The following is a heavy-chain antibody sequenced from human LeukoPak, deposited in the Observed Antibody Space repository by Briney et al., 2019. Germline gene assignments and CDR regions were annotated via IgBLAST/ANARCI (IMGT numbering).Heavy chain of an antibody. V-gene: IGHV3-7*03. CDR2: IKQDGSEK. Sequence: GGSLRLSCAASGFTFSSYWMGWVRQAPGKGLEWVVNIKQDGSEKYYVDSGKGRFTISRDNAKNSLYLQMNSLRAEDTAVYYCAKAAYSSSLGRSAQADYWGQGTLVTVSS. D-gene: IGHD6-13*01. CDR1: GFTFSSYW. J-gene: IGHJ4*02. CDR3: AKAAYSSSLGRSAQADY.